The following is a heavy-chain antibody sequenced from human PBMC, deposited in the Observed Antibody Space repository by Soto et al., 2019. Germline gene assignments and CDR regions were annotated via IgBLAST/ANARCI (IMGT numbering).Heavy chain of an antibody. Sequence: SGPTLVNRTQTLTLTCTFSGFSLSTSGVGVGWIRQPPGKALEWLALIYWDDDKRYSPSLKSRLTINKDTSKNQVVLTMTNMDPVNTAIYYCAHLRVVPAACPGYFEYWGQGTLVTISS. V-gene: IGHV2-5*02. CDR1: GFSLSTSGVG. J-gene: IGHJ4*02. D-gene: IGHD2-2*01. CDR3: AHLRVVPAACPGYFEY. CDR2: IYWDDDK.